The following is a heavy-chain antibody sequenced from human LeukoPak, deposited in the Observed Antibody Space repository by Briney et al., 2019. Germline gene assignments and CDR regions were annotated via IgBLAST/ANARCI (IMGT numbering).Heavy chain of an antibody. Sequence: ASVKVSCTASGGTFSSYAISWVRQAPGQGLEWMGGIIPIFGTANYAQKFQGRVTITADKSRSTAYMELSSLRSEDTAVYYCARVEGGSAPDYWGQGTLGTVSS. D-gene: IGHD1-26*01. J-gene: IGHJ4*02. CDR1: GGTFSSYA. CDR2: IIPIFGTA. V-gene: IGHV1-69*06. CDR3: ARVEGGSAPDY.